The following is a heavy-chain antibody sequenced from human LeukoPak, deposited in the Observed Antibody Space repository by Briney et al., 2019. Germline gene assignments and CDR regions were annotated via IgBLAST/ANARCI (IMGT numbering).Heavy chain of an antibody. Sequence: PGGSLRPSCAASGFTLSTYAVNWVRQAPGKGLEWVSTISGSGGNTYYADSVKGRFTISRDNSKNTLYLQMSSLRAEDTAVYYCAKDRGRYYDSSGYYWGYYFDSWGQGILVTVST. CDR3: AKDRGRYYDSSGYYWGYYFDS. CDR2: ISGSGGNT. J-gene: IGHJ4*02. CDR1: GFTLSTYA. D-gene: IGHD3-22*01. V-gene: IGHV3-23*01.